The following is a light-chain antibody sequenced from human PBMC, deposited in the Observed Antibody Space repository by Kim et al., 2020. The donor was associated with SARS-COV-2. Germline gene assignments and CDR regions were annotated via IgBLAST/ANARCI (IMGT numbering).Light chain of an antibody. Sequence: DIQMTQSPSSLSASVGDRVTITCQASQDITNSLNWYQQKPGKAPNLLIYDAANLKTGVPSRFSGSGSGTDFTFTISSLHPEDFATYYCQQYDYRPITFGQWTRLEIK. J-gene: IGKJ5*01. CDR3: QQYDYRPIT. CDR1: QDITNS. V-gene: IGKV1-33*01. CDR2: DAA.